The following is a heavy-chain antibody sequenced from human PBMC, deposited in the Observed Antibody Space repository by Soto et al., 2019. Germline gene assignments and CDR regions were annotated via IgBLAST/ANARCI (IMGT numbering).Heavy chain of an antibody. CDR3: ARTTQGFDF. J-gene: IGHJ4*02. Sequence: QVQLRESGPGLVKPSQTLSLTCTVSGGSISNVDSYWNWIRQHPVKGLEWIGYIHYSGTTLYNPSLKSRITISVDTSNNQFSLNLSSVTAADTAMYYCARTTQGFDFWGQGTLVTVSS. CDR2: IHYSGTT. D-gene: IGHD4-17*01. V-gene: IGHV4-31*03. CDR1: GGSISNVDSY.